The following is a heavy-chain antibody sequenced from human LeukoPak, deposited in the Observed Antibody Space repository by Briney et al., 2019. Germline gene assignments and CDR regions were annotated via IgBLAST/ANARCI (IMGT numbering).Heavy chain of an antibody. D-gene: IGHD6-13*01. Sequence: PGGSLRLSCAASGFTFSSYAMHWVRQAPGKGLEWVAVISYDGSNKYYADSVKGRFTISRDNSKSTLYLQMNSLRAEDTAVYYCARDIGSSHPYYFDYWGQGTLVTVSS. CDR1: GFTFSSYA. CDR3: ARDIGSSHPYYFDY. V-gene: IGHV3-30-3*01. J-gene: IGHJ4*02. CDR2: ISYDGSNK.